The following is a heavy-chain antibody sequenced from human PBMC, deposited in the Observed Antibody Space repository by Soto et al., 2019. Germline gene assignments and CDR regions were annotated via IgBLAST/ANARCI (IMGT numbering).Heavy chain of an antibody. CDR3: AKSKSSVYGAFDM. CDR1: GFTFSTSA. J-gene: IGHJ3*02. Sequence: EVLLLESGGVLVQPGGSLRLSCAASGFTFSTSAMSWVRQAPGMGLEGVSGISGSGASTYYADSVKGRFTISRDNVKKTLSLQMTSLRAEDTALYYCAKSKSSVYGAFDMWCQGTMVTVSS. D-gene: IGHD3-22*01. CDR2: ISGSGAST. V-gene: IGHV3-23*01.